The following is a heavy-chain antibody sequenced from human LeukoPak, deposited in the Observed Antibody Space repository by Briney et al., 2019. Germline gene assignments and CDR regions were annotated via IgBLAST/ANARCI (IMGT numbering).Heavy chain of an antibody. CDR3: VRTYFDRETY. CDR2: INSDGSST. Sequence: GESLKLSCAASGFTFSSFWMHWVRQAPGKGLVWVSRINSDGSSTSYADSVKGRFTISRDNAKNTLYLQMNSLRAEDTAVYYCVRTYFDRETYWGQGTLVTVSS. CDR1: GFTFSSFW. D-gene: IGHD3-9*01. J-gene: IGHJ4*02. V-gene: IGHV3-74*01.